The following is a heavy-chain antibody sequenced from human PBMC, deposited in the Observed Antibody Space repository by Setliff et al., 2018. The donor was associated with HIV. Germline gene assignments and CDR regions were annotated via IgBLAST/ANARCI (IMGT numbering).Heavy chain of an antibody. V-gene: IGHV1-69*10. CDR3: AGAVSGWYARKPSFDY. CDR1: GGTFSSYA. Sequence: GASVKVSCKASGGTFSSYAISWVRQAPGQGLEWMGGIIPTLGIANYAQKFQGRVTITADKSTSTAYMELSSLRSEDSAVYYWAGAVSGWYARKPSFDYWGQGTLVTVSS. D-gene: IGHD6-19*01. J-gene: IGHJ4*02. CDR2: IIPTLGIA.